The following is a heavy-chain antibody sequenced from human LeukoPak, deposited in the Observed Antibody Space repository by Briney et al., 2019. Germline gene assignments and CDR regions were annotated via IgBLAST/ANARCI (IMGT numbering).Heavy chain of an antibody. J-gene: IGHJ4*02. CDR1: GFTFDDYG. CDR2: INWNGGST. D-gene: IGHD1-26*01. V-gene: IGHV3-20*04. CDR3: NTDPRWELINMLNY. Sequence: PGGSLRLSCAASGFTFDDYGMSWVRQAPGKGLEWVSGINWNGGSTGYADSVKGRFTISRDNAKNSLYLQMNSLRAEDTALYYCNTDPRWELINMLNYWGQGTLVTVSS.